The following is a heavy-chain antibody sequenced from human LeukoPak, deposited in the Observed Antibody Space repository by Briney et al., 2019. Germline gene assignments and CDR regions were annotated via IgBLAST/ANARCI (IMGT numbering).Heavy chain of an antibody. V-gene: IGHV1-69*05. J-gene: IGHJ6*03. CDR1: GGTFSSYS. CDR2: IIPAFGTA. D-gene: IGHD3-22*01. Sequence: ASVTVSCKGSGGTFSSYSISWVRQAPGQGLEWMGGIIPAFGTAHYAQKFQGRVTFTTDKSTTTAYMELRSLRSEDTAVYYCASEGNYDSSGYSRYNYYYMDVWGKGTAVTVSS. CDR3: ASEGNYDSSGYSRYNYYYMDV.